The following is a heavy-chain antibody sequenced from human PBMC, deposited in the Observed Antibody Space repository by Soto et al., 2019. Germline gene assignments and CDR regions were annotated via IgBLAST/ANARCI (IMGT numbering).Heavy chain of an antibody. D-gene: IGHD3-9*01. CDR2: IYYSGST. J-gene: IGHJ6*02. CDR1: GLYIRSGNYY. Sequence: SETHSHTSTFSGLYIRSGNYYWGWIRKPPGKGLEWIGSIYYSGSTYYNPSLKSRVTISVDTSKNQFSLKLSSVTAADTAVYYCASGYDILTGYPRGDYYGMDVWGQGTTVTVSS. CDR3: ASGYDILTGYPRGDYYGMDV. V-gene: IGHV4-39*01.